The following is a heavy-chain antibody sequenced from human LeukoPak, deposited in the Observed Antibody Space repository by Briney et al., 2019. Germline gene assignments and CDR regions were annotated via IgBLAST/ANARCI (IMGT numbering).Heavy chain of an antibody. J-gene: IGHJ4*02. D-gene: IGHD6-6*01. CDR2: ISGSGGGTT. V-gene: IGHV3-23*01. CDR1: GFTFSSYA. Sequence: GGSLRLSCAASGFTFSSYAMSWVRQAPGKGLEWVSGISGSGGGTTYYTDSVKGRFTISRDNPKNTLYLQMNSLRVEDTAVYYCAKDRTTAARIFDYWGQGTRVTVSS. CDR3: AKDRTTAARIFDY.